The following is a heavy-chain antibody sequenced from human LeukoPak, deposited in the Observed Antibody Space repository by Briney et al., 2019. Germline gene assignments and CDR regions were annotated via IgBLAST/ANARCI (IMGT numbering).Heavy chain of an antibody. CDR2: INPNSGGT. D-gene: IGHD3-22*01. Sequence: ASVKVSCKASGYTFTGCYMHWVRQAPGQGLEWMGWINPNSGGTNYAQKFQGRVTMTRDTSISTAYMELSRLRSDDTAVYYCARDRGYYPFVYAFDIWGQGTMVTVSS. CDR1: GYTFTGCY. J-gene: IGHJ3*02. V-gene: IGHV1-2*02. CDR3: ARDRGYYPFVYAFDI.